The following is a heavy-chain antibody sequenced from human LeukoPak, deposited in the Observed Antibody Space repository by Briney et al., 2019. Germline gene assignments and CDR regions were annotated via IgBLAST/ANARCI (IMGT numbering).Heavy chain of an antibody. J-gene: IGHJ5*02. V-gene: IGHV3-30*07. CDR2: ISYDGSNK. CDR1: GFTFSSYA. CDR3: ARDEDGDYGPQDNWFDP. D-gene: IGHD4-17*01. Sequence: PGGSLRLSCAASGFTFSSYAMHWVRQAPGKGLEWVAVISYDGSNKYYADSVKGRFTISRDNAKNSLYLQMNSLRAEDTAVYYCARDEDGDYGPQDNWFDPWGQGTLVTVSS.